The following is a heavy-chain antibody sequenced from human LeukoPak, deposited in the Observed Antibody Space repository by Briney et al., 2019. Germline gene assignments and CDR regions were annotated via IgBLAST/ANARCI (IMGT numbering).Heavy chain of an antibody. CDR2: INSDGSSR. V-gene: IGHV3-74*01. CDR3: ARDIGGSYTAIDY. D-gene: IGHD1-26*01. Sequence: PGGSLRLSCAASGFTFSNYWLHWVRQAPGKGLVWVSRINSDGSSRNYADSVKGRFTISRDNPRNSLYLQMNSLRAEDTAVYYCARDIGGSYTAIDYWGQGTLVTVSS. CDR1: GFTFSNYW. J-gene: IGHJ4*02.